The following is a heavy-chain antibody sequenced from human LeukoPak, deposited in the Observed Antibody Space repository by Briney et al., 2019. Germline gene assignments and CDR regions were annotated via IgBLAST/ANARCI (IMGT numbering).Heavy chain of an antibody. V-gene: IGHV3-23*01. CDR2: ISGSGGST. D-gene: IGHD6-19*01. J-gene: IGHJ4*02. CDR3: AKDDAPGIAVAPGY. Sequence: PGRSLRLSCAASGFTFSSYAMSWVRQAPGKGLEWVSAISGSGGSTYYADSVKGRFTISRDNSKNTLYLQMNSLRAEDTAVYYCAKDDAPGIAVAPGYWGQGTLVTVSS. CDR1: GFTFSSYA.